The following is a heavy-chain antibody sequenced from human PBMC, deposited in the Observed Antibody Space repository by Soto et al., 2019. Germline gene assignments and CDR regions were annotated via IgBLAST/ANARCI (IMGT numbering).Heavy chain of an antibody. CDR3: ARNPTNNSPRPHN. J-gene: IGHJ4*02. V-gene: IGHV3-73*01. Sequence: GGSLRLSCAASGFTFSGSAMHWVRQASGKGLEWVGRIRSKANSYATAYAASVKGRFTISRDDSKNTAYLQMNSLSAEDTAVYYCARNPTNNSPRPHNWGQGTLVTVSS. CDR1: GFTFSGSA. CDR2: IRSKANSYAT. D-gene: IGHD1-1*01.